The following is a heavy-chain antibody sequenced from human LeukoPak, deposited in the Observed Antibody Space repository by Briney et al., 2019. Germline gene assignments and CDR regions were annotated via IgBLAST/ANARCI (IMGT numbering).Heavy chain of an antibody. CDR2: ISSSSSYK. V-gene: IGHV3-21*01. CDR3: ARDSSVNYDFWSGFSFDY. D-gene: IGHD3-3*01. CDR1: GFTFSNSI. Sequence: GGSLRLSCVGSGFTFSNSILSWVRQAPGKGLEWVSSISSSSSYKYYADSEKGRFTISRDNAKNSLYLQMNSLRAEDTAVYYCARDSSVNYDFWSGFSFDYWGQGTLVTVSS. J-gene: IGHJ4*02.